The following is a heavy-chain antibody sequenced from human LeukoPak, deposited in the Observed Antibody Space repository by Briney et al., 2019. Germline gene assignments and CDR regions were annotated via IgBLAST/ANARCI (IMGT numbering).Heavy chain of an antibody. D-gene: IGHD3-22*01. CDR1: GFTVSSNY. CDR2: IYGGGNI. CDR3: ARAAYDNSGYLTL. Sequence: GGSLRLSCAASGFTVSSNYMNWVRQAPGKGLEWVSVIYGGGNIYYADFVKGRFTISRDSSKNTLYLQMNSLRAEDTAVYYCARAAYDNSGYLTLWGQGTLVTVSS. J-gene: IGHJ4*02. V-gene: IGHV3-53*01.